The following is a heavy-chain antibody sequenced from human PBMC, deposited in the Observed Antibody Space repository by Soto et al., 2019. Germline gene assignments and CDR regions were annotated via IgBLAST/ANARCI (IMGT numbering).Heavy chain of an antibody. CDR3: ARGPKYYNSARGWFDP. D-gene: IGHD3-16*01. V-gene: IGHV4-30-4*01. Sequence: QVQLQESGPGLVKPSQTLSLTCTVSGGSIRSGDYYWSWIRQPPGKGLEWIGYIYYSGSNYYNPSLKSRVTISVDTSKNQCSLKISSVTAADTAVYYCARGPKYYNSARGWFDPWGQGTLVTVSS. CDR1: GGSIRSGDYY. CDR2: IYYSGSN. J-gene: IGHJ5*02.